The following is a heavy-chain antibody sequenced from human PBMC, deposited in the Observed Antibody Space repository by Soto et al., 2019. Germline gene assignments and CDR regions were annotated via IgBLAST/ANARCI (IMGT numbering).Heavy chain of an antibody. J-gene: IGHJ5*02. V-gene: IGHV1-2*04. CDR3: ARDSKRTYYDFWSGYYSWFDP. CDR1: GYTFTGYY. Sequence: QVQLVQSGADVKKPGASVKVSCKASGYTFTGYYMHWVRQAPGQGLEWMGWINPNSGGTNYAQKFQGSVTMTRDKSISTADMELSRLRSDDTAMYYCARDSKRTYYDFWSGYYSWFDPWGQGTLVTVSS. D-gene: IGHD3-3*01. CDR2: INPNSGGT.